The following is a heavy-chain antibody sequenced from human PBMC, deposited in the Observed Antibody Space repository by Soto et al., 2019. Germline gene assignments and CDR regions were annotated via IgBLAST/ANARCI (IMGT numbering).Heavy chain of an antibody. CDR3: AADGVGATMHYYYYGMDV. J-gene: IGHJ6*02. V-gene: IGHV1-58*01. CDR1: GFTFTSSA. Sequence: SVKVSCKASGFTFTSSAVQWVRQARGQRLEWIGWIVVGSGNTNYAQKFQERVTITRDMSTSTAYMELSSLRSEDTAVYYCAADGVGATMHYYYYGMDVWGQGTTVTV. D-gene: IGHD1-26*01. CDR2: IVVGSGNT.